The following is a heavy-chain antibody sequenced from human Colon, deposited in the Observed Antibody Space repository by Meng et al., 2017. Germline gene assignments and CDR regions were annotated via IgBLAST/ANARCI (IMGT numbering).Heavy chain of an antibody. D-gene: IGHD4-17*01. CDR1: GFTFGTYW. CDR3: ARDKIYGDYGGWLDP. V-gene: IGHV3-74*01. J-gene: IGHJ5*02. CDR2: TSNDGSRT. Sequence: GGSLRLSCAASGFTFGTYWMHWVRQAPGKGLEWVSRTSNDGSRTRYADSVKGRFTSSRDNAKNTLYLEMNSLRAEDTAMYYCARDKIYGDYGGWLDPWGQGTLVTVSS.